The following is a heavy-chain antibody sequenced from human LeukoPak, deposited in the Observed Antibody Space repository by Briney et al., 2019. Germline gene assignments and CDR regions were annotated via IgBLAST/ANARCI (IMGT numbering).Heavy chain of an antibody. V-gene: IGHV3-33*01. CDR3: ARDGGVSDSGYDSQWYFDL. J-gene: IGHJ2*01. CDR2: IWYDGSNK. Sequence: GGSLRLSCAASGFTFSSYGMHWVRQAPGKGLEWVAVIWYDGSNKYYADSVKGRFTISRDNSKNTLYLQVNSLRAEDTAVYYCARDGGVSDSGYDSQWYFDLWGRGTLVTVSS. D-gene: IGHD5-12*01. CDR1: GFTFSSYG.